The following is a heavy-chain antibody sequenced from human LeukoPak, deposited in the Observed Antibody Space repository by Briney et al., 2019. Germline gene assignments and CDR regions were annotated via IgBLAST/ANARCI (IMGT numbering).Heavy chain of an antibody. CDR3: ARGLDSSSSYAFDI. CDR1: GYTFTGYY. J-gene: IGHJ3*02. CDR2: INPNSGGT. D-gene: IGHD6-13*01. V-gene: IGHV1-2*02. Sequence: ASVKVSCKASGYTFTGYYMHWVRQAPGQGLEWMGWINPNSGGTNYAQKFQGRVTMTRDTSISTAYMVLSRLRSEDTAVYYCARGLDSSSSYAFDIWGQGTMVTVSS.